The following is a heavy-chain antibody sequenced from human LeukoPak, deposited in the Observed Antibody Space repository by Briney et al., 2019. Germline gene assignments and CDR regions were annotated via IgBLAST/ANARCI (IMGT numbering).Heavy chain of an antibody. D-gene: IGHD3-10*01. Sequence: PGGSLRLSCAASGFTFSSYSMNWVRRAPGKGLEWVSSISSSSSYIYYADSVKGRFTISRDNAKNSLYLQMNSLRAEDTAVYYCAREITMVRGVDYWGQGTLVTVSS. CDR2: ISSSSSYI. CDR3: AREITMVRGVDY. V-gene: IGHV3-21*01. CDR1: GFTFSSYS. J-gene: IGHJ4*02.